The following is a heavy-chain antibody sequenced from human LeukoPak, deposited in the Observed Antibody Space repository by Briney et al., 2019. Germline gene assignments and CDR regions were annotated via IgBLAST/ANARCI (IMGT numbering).Heavy chain of an antibody. CDR1: GFTFSSYS. J-gene: IGHJ5*02. CDR3: ARDGTGVATSKFDP. V-gene: IGHV3-21*01. CDR2: ISSSSYI. D-gene: IGHD5-12*01. Sequence: GGSLRLSCAASGFTFSSYSMNWVRQAPGKGLEWVSSISSSSYIYYADSVKGRFTISRDNAKNSLYLQMNSLRAEDTAVYYCARDGTGVATSKFDPWGQGTLVTVSS.